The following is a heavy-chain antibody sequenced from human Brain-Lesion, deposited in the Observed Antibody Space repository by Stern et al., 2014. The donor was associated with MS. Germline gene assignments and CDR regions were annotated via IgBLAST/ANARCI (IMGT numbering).Heavy chain of an antibody. CDR1: GYIFTGYY. CDR2: INPNTGGP. V-gene: IGHV1-2*02. J-gene: IGHJ6*02. CDR3: ARDQRGITIFGVVTDYYYLGMDV. D-gene: IGHD3-3*01. Sequence: MQLGESGAEVKKPGASVKVSCKTSGYIFTGYYIHWVRQAPGQGLEWMAWINPNTGGPKYAKKFQGRVTMSRDTSISTAYVELSSLTSDDTAVYYCARDQRGITIFGVVTDYYYLGMDVWGQGTTVTVSS.